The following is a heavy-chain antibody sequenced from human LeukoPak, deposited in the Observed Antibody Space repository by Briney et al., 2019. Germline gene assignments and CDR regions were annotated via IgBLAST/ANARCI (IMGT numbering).Heavy chain of an antibody. Sequence: GGSLRLSCTASGFAVSDNYMAWVRQAPGKGLEWVSVVYSGGNTYYTDSVEGRFTISRDNSKNTLYLQMNSLRVEDTAVYYCAKDLETHDTSACWGQGTLVTVSS. D-gene: IGHD3-22*01. V-gene: IGHV3-53*01. J-gene: IGHJ4*02. CDR2: VYSGGNT. CDR1: GFAVSDNY. CDR3: AKDLETHDTSAC.